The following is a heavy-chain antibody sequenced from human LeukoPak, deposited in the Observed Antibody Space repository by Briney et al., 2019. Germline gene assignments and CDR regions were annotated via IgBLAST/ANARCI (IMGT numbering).Heavy chain of an antibody. CDR1: GFTFSSYW. CDR3: ARNHQADY. V-gene: IGHV3-74*01. CDR2: TDSDGNST. Sequence: GGSLRLSCAASGFTFSSYWMHWVRQPPGKGLVWVSRTDSDGNSTRYADSVKGRFTISRDNAKNTLYLQMNSLRAEDTAVYYCARNHQADYWGQGILVTVSS. D-gene: IGHD2-2*01. J-gene: IGHJ4*02.